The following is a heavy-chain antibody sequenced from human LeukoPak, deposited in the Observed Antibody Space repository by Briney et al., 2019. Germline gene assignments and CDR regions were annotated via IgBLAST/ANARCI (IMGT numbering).Heavy chain of an antibody. CDR1: GFTFNNAW. CDR3: ARDLLRLGELSSGEDY. V-gene: IGHV3-48*04. J-gene: IGHJ4*02. D-gene: IGHD3-16*02. CDR2: ISSSGSTI. Sequence: PGGSLRLSCAASGFTFNNAWMTWVRQAPGKGLEWVSYISSSGSTIYYADSVKGRFTISRDNAKNSLYLQMNSLRAEDTAVYYCARDLLRLGELSSGEDYWGQGTLVTVSS.